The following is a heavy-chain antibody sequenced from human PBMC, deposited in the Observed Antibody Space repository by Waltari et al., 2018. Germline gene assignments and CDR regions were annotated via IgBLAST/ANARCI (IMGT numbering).Heavy chain of an antibody. CDR1: GYSISSGYY. D-gene: IGHD2-15*01. Sequence: QVQLQESGPGLVKPSETLSLTCAVSGYSISSGYYWGWIRQPPGKGLEWIGSIYHSGSTSYNPSLKSRVTISVDTSKNQFSLKLSSVTAADTAVYYCAREARGYCSGGSCYGFDYWGQGTLVTVSS. CDR2: IYHSGST. CDR3: AREARGYCSGGSCYGFDY. J-gene: IGHJ4*02. V-gene: IGHV4-38-2*02.